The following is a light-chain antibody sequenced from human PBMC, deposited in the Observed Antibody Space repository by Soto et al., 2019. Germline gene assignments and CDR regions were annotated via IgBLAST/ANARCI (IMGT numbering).Light chain of an antibody. CDR1: SSNIGSNY. V-gene: IGLV1-51*01. J-gene: IGLJ2*01. CDR2: DNG. CDR3: GTWDNSLSAV. Sequence: QSVLTQPPSVSAAPGQKVTISCSGSSSNIGSNYVSWYQQLPGTAPKLLIYDNGKRPSGIPDRFPGSQSGTSATLGITGLQTGDEADYYCGTWDNSLSAVFGGGTKVTVL.